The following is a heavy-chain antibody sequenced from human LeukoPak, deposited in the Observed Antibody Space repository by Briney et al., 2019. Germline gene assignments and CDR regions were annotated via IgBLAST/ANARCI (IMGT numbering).Heavy chain of an antibody. J-gene: IGHJ6*02. V-gene: IGHV3-7*01. CDR1: KFTFSSYW. CDR2: IKHDGGEK. Sequence: GGSLRLSCEASKFTFSSYWMSWVRQAPGKGLEWVADIKHDGGEKYYVDSVKGRFTISRDNAKNSLYLQMNSLRGEDTAVYYCVRVTFRAGWFDGMDVWGQGTLVTVSS. D-gene: IGHD3-10*01. CDR3: VRVTFRAGWFDGMDV.